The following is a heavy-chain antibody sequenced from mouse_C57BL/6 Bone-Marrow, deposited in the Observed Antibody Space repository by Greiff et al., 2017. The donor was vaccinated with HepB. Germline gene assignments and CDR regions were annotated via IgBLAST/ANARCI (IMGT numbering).Heavy chain of an antibody. Sequence: QVQLQQPGAELVKPGASVKLSCKASGYTFTSYWMQWVKQRPGQGLEWIGEIDPSDSYTNYNQKFKGKATLTVDTSSSTAYMQLSSLTSEDSAVYYCALLRSLYWYLDVWGTGTTVTVST. CDR3: ALLRSLYWYLDV. J-gene: IGHJ1*03. CDR2: IDPSDSYT. V-gene: IGHV1-50*01. CDR1: GYTFTSYW. D-gene: IGHD1-1*01.